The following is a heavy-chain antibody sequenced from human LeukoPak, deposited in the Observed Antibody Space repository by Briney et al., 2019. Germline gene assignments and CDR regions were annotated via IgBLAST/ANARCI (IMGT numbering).Heavy chain of an antibody. J-gene: IGHJ6*03. D-gene: IGHD2-2*01. Sequence: GGSLRLSCAASRFTFTNYAMSWVRQAPGKWLEWVSAISGSGRSTSYADSVKGRFTISRDNSKTTPYLQMNSLRAEDTAVYYCAKDLLSDYYYYYMDVWGKGTTVTVSS. CDR3: AKDLLSDYYYYYMDV. CDR1: RFTFTNYA. V-gene: IGHV3-23*01. CDR2: ISGSGRST.